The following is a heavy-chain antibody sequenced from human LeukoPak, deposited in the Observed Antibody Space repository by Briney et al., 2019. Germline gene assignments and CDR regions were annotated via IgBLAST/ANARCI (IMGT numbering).Heavy chain of an antibody. CDR3: AKRHAAAGKVYYDVDV. CDR2: ISYDGSNK. J-gene: IGHJ6*02. Sequence: PGRSLRLSCAGSGFTFSSYGFHWVRQAPGKGLEWVAVISYDGSNKYYADSVKGRFTISRDNSKNTLYLQTNSLRAEDTAVYYCAKRHAAAGKVYYDVDVWGQGTTVTVSS. V-gene: IGHV3-30*18. D-gene: IGHD6-13*01. CDR1: GFTFSSYG.